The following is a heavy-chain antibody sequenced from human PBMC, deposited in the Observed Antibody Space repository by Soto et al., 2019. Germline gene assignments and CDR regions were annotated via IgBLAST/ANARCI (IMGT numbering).Heavy chain of an antibody. CDR3: ARDLSYFSSGFRWEAPFEY. Sequence: SETLSLTCAVSGYSISNGYCWGWIRQPPGKGLEWIGSIYHSGNTYYNPSLKSRVTMSLDTSKSQFSLRLSSLTAADTAVYYWARDLSYFSSGFRWEAPFEYWGHGTLVTVSS. D-gene: IGHD3-22*01. CDR2: IYHSGNT. J-gene: IGHJ5*01. V-gene: IGHV4-38-2*01. CDR1: GYSISNGYC.